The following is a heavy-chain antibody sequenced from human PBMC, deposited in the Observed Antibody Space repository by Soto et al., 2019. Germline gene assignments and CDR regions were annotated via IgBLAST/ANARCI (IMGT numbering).Heavy chain of an antibody. CDR3: ARGVGTVTYFDY. V-gene: IGHV3-33*01. Sequence: QVQLVESGGGVVQPGRSLRLSCAASGFTFSSYGMHWVRQAPGKGLEWVAVIWYDGSNKYYADSVKGRFTISRDNSKNMLYLQMNSLRAEDTAVYYCARGVGTVTYFDYWGQGTLVTVSS. D-gene: IGHD4-17*01. CDR1: GFTFSSYG. CDR2: IWYDGSNK. J-gene: IGHJ4*02.